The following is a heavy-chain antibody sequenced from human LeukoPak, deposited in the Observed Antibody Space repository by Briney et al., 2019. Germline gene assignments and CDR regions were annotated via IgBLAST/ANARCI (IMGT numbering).Heavy chain of an antibody. V-gene: IGHV4-30-4*01. CDR2: IYYSGST. CDR3: ARRYRSGNYYRDDS. D-gene: IGHD3-10*01. J-gene: IGHJ5*01. CDR1: GGSISSDDYY. Sequence: SETLSLTCTVSGGSISSDDYYWSWIRQPPGKGLEWIGYIYYSGSTYYNPSLMGRVTISVDTSKNEFSLKVTSVTAADTAVYYCARRYRSGNYYRDDSWGQGTPVTVSS.